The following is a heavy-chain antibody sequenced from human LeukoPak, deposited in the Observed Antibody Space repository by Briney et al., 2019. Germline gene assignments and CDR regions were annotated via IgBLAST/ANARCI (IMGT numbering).Heavy chain of an antibody. J-gene: IGHJ4*02. CDR2: ISSSGSTI. V-gene: IGHV3-48*03. D-gene: IGHD6-19*01. Sequence: GGSLRLSCAASGFTFSSYEMNWVRQAPGKGLEWGSYISSSGSTIYYADSVKGRFTISRDNAKNSLYLQMNSLRAEDTAVYYCARVGIAVAGKEDYFDYWGQGTLVTVSS. CDR3: ARVGIAVAGKEDYFDY. CDR1: GFTFSSYE.